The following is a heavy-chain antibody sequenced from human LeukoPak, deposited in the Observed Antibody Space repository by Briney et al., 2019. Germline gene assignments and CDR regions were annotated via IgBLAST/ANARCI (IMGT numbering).Heavy chain of an antibody. CDR3: ASPSSYYYDSSDSRALDI. D-gene: IGHD3-22*01. V-gene: IGHV1-46*03. CDR1: GYTFTTYY. Sequence: ASVKVSCKASGYTFTTYYMHWVRQAPGQGLEWMGIINPSGGSTTYAQKFQGRVTMTRDTSTSTVYMELSSLRSEDTAVYYCASPSSYYYDSSDSRALDIWGQGTMVTVSS. J-gene: IGHJ3*02. CDR2: INPSGGST.